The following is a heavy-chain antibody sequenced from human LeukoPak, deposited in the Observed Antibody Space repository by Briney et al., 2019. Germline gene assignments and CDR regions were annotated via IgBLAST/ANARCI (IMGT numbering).Heavy chain of an antibody. CDR1: GFTFSSNW. CDR3: ARDLWGAGDC. D-gene: IGHD1-26*01. Sequence: GGSLRLSCAASGFTFSSNWMHWVRQAPGKGLVWVSRINRDGSSTIYADSVKGRFTISRDNAKNTLYLQMNSLTAEDTAVYYCARDLWGAGDCWGQGTLVTVSS. V-gene: IGHV3-74*01. J-gene: IGHJ4*02. CDR2: INRDGSST.